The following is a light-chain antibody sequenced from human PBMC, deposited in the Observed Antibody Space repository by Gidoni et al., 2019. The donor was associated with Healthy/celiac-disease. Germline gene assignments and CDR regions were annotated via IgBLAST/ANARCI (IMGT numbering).Light chain of an antibody. J-gene: IGLJ1*01. CDR3: QVWDSSSDPLYV. CDR2: DDS. V-gene: IGLV3-21*02. CDR1: NIGSKS. Sequence: SSVLPQPPSVSVAPVQTSRITCGGNNIGSKSVHWYQQKPGQAPVLVVYDDSDRPSGIPERFSGSNSGNTATLTISRVEAGDEADYYCQVWDSSSDPLYVFGTGTKVTVL.